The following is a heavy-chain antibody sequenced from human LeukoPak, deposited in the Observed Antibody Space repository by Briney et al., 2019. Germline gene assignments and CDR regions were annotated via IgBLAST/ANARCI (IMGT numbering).Heavy chain of an antibody. CDR2: ISSNGGST. Sequence: GSLRLSCAASGFTFSSYAMHWVRQAPGKGLEYVSAISSNGGSTYYANSVKGRFTISRDNSKNTLYLQMGSLRAEDMAVYYCERDQSARDYGDYLSYYYYGMDVWGQGTTVTVSS. D-gene: IGHD4-17*01. V-gene: IGHV3-64*01. CDR1: GFTFSSYA. CDR3: ERDQSARDYGDYLSYYYYGMDV. J-gene: IGHJ6*02.